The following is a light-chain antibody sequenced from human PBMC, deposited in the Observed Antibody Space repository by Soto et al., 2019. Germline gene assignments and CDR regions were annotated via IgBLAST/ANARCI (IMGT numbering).Light chain of an antibody. CDR2: NAV. Sequence: DLQMTQSPSSVSASVGDRVTITCRASQGIRNWLAWYQQKSGKAPKLLIYNAVTLQRGVPSRFSGSGSGTDFTLTINSLQPEDFATYYCQQANSLPYTFGQGTKVEIK. CDR1: QGIRNW. V-gene: IGKV1-12*01. J-gene: IGKJ2*01. CDR3: QQANSLPYT.